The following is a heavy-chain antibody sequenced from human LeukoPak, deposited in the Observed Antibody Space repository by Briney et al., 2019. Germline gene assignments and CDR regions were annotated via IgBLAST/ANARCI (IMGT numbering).Heavy chain of an antibody. J-gene: IGHJ4*02. CDR3: ARRRSFDY. Sequence: SETLSLTCTVSGGSISSSSYYWGWIRQPPGKGLEWIGSIYYSGSTYYNPSLKSRVTISVDTSKNQFSLKLSSVTAADTAVYYCARRRSFDYWGQGTLATVSP. CDR1: GGSISSSSYY. V-gene: IGHV4-39*07. CDR2: IYYSGST.